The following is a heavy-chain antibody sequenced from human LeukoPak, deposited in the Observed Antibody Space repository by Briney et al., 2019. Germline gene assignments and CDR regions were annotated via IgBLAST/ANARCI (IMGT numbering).Heavy chain of an antibody. V-gene: IGHV3-7*01. Sequence: GWSLRLSCAASGFTFSRFWMSWVRQTPGKGLEWVANIKQDGSEDYYVDSVKGRFTISRDNAKNSLYLQMNSLRAEDTAVYYCARGSDTVTTKGYFDHWAREPWSPSPQ. J-gene: IGHJ4*02. CDR2: IKQDGSED. CDR1: GFTFSRFW. D-gene: IGHD4-17*01. CDR3: ARGSDTVTTKGYFDH.